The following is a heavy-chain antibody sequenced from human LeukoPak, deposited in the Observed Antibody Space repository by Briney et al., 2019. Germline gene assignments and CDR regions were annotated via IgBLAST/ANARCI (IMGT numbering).Heavy chain of an antibody. J-gene: IGHJ3*01. D-gene: IGHD3-22*01. CDR3: ASHYYDSSGYFQNDAFDV. V-gene: IGHV5-51*01. CDR1: GYSFTNYW. Sequence: GESLQIACQGSGYSFTNYWIGWVRQLPGKGLEWMGIFYPLDSDTRYSPSFQGQVTISADKSTSTAYLQWSSLKASDTAMYYCASHYYDSSGYFQNDAFDVWGQGTMVTVSS. CDR2: FYPLDSDT.